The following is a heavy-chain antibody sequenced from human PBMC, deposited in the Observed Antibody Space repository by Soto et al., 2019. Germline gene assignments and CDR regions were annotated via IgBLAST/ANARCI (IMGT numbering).Heavy chain of an antibody. CDR3: ARAISRYYDFWSGYSNYYYYYGMDV. J-gene: IGHJ6*02. V-gene: IGHV3-48*02. CDR2: ISSSSSTI. D-gene: IGHD3-3*01. CDR1: GFTFSSYS. Sequence: EVQLVESGGGLVQPGGSLRLSCAASGFTFSSYSMNWVRQAPGKGLERVSYISSSSSTIYYADSVKGRFTISRDNAKNALYLQMNSLRDEDTAVYYCARAISRYYDFWSGYSNYYYYYGMDVWGQGTTVTVSS.